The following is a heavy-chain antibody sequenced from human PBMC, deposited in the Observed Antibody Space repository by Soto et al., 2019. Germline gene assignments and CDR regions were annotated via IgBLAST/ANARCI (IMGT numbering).Heavy chain of an antibody. V-gene: IGHV4-61*01. J-gene: IGHJ6*02. CDR3: ARGIEGWHQGRYCYGMDV. CDR1: GGSVSSGSYY. D-gene: IGHD6-19*01. CDR2: IYYSGST. Sequence: QVQLQESGPGLVKPSETLSLTCTVSGGSVSSGSYYWSWIRQPPGKGLEWIGYIYYSGSTNYNPSLRSRVTISVDTSKNQFALKLSSVTAADTAVYYCARGIEGWHQGRYCYGMDVWGQGTTVTVSS.